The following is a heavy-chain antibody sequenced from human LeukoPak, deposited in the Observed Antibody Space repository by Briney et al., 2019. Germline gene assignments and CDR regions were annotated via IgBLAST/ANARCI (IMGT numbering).Heavy chain of an antibody. Sequence: GGSLRLSCAASGFTFSSYSMNWVRQAPGKGLEWVSSISSSNSYIYYADSVKGRFTISRDNAKNSLYLQMNSLRAEDTAVYYCARDIVVVVAAQKAFDIWGQGTMVTVSS. CDR2: ISSSNSYI. CDR3: ARDIVVVVAAQKAFDI. V-gene: IGHV3-21*01. CDR1: GFTFSSYS. J-gene: IGHJ3*02. D-gene: IGHD2-15*01.